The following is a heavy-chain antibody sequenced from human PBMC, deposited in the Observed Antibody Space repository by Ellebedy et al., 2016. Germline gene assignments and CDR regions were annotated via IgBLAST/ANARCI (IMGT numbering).Heavy chain of an antibody. CDR3: ARGAGEGGADWFDP. Sequence: ASVKVSCKASGYTFTSNDINWVRQAPGQGLEWMGWMNANSGNTGYAQEFQGRVTMTRDTAISTAFMELSRLTSEDTAVYYCARGAGEGGADWFDPWGQGTLVTVSS. CDR2: MNANSGNT. CDR1: GYTFTSND. J-gene: IGHJ5*02. D-gene: IGHD1-14*01. V-gene: IGHV1-8*02.